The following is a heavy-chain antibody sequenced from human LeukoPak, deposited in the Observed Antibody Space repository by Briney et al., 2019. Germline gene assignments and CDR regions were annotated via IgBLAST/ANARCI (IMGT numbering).Heavy chain of an antibody. V-gene: IGHV3-23*01. CDR1: GFTFSSSW. Sequence: GGSLRLSCAASGFTFSSSWMHWVRQAPGKGLEWVSTISNSGDATYYADSVKGRFTISRDNSKNTLYLQMNSLRAEDTAVYYCAKIATIFGVVNWFDPWGQGTLVTVSS. J-gene: IGHJ5*02. CDR3: AKIATIFGVVNWFDP. CDR2: ISNSGDAT. D-gene: IGHD3-3*01.